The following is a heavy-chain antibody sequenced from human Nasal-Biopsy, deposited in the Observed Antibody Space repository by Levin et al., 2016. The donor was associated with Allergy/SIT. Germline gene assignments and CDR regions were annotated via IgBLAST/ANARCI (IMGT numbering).Heavy chain of an antibody. CDR3: ARDSRDNRGYYYAAY. D-gene: IGHD3-22*01. V-gene: IGHV4-30-4*01. CDR2: TFDSGDT. J-gene: IGHJ4*02. Sequence: SETLSLTCTVSGDSITSGDYYWSWIRQSPGKGLEWIGYTFDSGDTYYNPSLKSRVTISVDSSKNQFSLKLSSVTAADTAVYYCARDSRDNRGYYYAAYWGQGTLVSVSS. CDR1: GDSITSGDYY.